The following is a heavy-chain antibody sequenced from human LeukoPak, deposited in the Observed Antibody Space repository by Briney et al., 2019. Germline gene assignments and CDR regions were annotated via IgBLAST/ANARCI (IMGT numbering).Heavy chain of an antibody. CDR2: IYSGGGT. J-gene: IGHJ4*02. D-gene: IGHD3-16*01. V-gene: IGHV3-53*01. Sequence: GGSLRLSCAASGSTVSSNYMSWVRQAPGKGLEWVSIIYSGGGTYYADSVKGRLTISRDNSKNTLYLQINSLRAEDTAVYYCARGGNGPFDYWGQGTLVTVSS. CDR1: GSTVSSNY. CDR3: ARGGNGPFDY.